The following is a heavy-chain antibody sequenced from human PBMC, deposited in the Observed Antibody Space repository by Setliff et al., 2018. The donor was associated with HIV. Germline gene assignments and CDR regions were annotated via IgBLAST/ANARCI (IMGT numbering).Heavy chain of an antibody. D-gene: IGHD2-2*01. Sequence: SVKVSCKASGATFSSYGISWVRQAPGQGLEWMGGIIPILGIANYAQKFQDRVTITADKSTSTAYMELSSLRSEDTAVYFCARERRVDIAVVPAAKGTFDYWDQGTLVTVSS. CDR3: ARERRVDIAVVPAAKGTFDY. V-gene: IGHV1-69*10. CDR2: IIPILGIA. CDR1: GATFSSYG. J-gene: IGHJ4*02.